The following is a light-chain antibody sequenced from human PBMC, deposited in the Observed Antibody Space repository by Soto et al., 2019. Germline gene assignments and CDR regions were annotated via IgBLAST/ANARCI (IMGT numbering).Light chain of an antibody. CDR3: QHYNSYSEA. J-gene: IGKJ1*01. CDR2: KAS. V-gene: IGKV1-5*03. CDR1: QTISSW. Sequence: IQMPQSHSTLSGSLGDRFAITCLASQTISSWLVWYQQKPGKAPKLLIYKASTLKSGVPSRFSGSGSGTEFTLTISSLQPDDFATYYCQHYNSYSEAFGQGTKVDIK.